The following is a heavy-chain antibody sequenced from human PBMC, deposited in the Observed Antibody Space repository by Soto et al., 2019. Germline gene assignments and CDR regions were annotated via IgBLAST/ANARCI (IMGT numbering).Heavy chain of an antibody. J-gene: IGHJ6*02. V-gene: IGHV3-66*03. CDR2: IFSSGES. CDR1: GFTVSSTY. D-gene: IGHD1-1*01. CDR3: ARVTPGNNLYYFSGLDV. Sequence: GGSLRLSCAASGFTVSSTYMSWVRQAPGKGLEWVSIIFSSGESFYADSVKGRFTISRDNSKNTLYLQINALRPEDTGVYYCARVTPGNNLYYFSGLDVWGQGTSVTVSS.